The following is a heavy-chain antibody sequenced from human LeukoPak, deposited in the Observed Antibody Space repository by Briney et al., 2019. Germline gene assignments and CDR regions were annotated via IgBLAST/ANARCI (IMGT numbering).Heavy chain of an antibody. V-gene: IGHV3-74*01. CDR1: GFTFSSYW. Sequence: GGSLRLSCAASGFTFSSYWMHWVRQAPGKGLVWVSRINSDGSSTSYADSVKGRFTISRDNAKNTLYLQMNSLRAEDTAVYYCARASRAHYHGMDVWGQGTTVTVSS. CDR3: ARASRAHYHGMDV. CDR2: INSDGSST. J-gene: IGHJ6*02.